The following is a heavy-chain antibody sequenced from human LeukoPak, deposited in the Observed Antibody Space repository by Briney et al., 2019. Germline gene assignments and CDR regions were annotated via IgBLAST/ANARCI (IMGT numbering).Heavy chain of an antibody. CDR1: GGSFSGYY. CDR2: INHSGST. Sequence: SETLSLTCAVYGGSFSGYYWSWIRQPPGKGLEWIGEINHSGSTNYNPSLKSRVTTSVDTSKNQFSLKLSSVTAADTAVYYCARGRRAAPVFDYWGQGTLVTVSS. J-gene: IGHJ4*02. V-gene: IGHV4-34*01. CDR3: ARGRRAAPVFDY. D-gene: IGHD2-15*01.